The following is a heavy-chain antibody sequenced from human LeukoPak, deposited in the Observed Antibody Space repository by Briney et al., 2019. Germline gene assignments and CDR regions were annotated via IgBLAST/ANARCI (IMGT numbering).Heavy chain of an antibody. D-gene: IGHD5-12*01. V-gene: IGHV3-30*03. CDR1: GFSFSNYG. Sequence: PGRSLRLSCAASGFSFSNYGFHWVRQAPGKGLEWVGVISYDGNDQYYGHSVKGRFTISRDNSKNTLYLQLNSLSAEDTAVYYCARRGYPVYYYYMDVWGKGTTVTISS. CDR3: ARRGYPVYYYYMDV. CDR2: ISYDGNDQ. J-gene: IGHJ6*03.